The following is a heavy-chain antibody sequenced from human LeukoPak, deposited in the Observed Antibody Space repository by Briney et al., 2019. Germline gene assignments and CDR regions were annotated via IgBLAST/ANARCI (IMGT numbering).Heavy chain of an antibody. V-gene: IGHV1-46*01. D-gene: IGHD4-11*01. J-gene: IGHJ4*02. CDR1: GYTFTGYY. Sequence: ASVKVSCKASGYTFTGYYMHWVRQAPGQGLEWMGIINPIGGTTDYPQKFQGRVTMTRDTSTSTVYMELSSLRSEDTAVYFCARQQGLQNLNFDYWGQGTLVTVSS. CDR2: INPIGGTT. CDR3: ARQQGLQNLNFDY.